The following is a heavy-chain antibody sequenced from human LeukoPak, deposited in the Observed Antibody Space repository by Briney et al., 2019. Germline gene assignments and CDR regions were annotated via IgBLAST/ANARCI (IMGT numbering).Heavy chain of an antibody. Sequence: GGTLRLSCAASGSTFSSYGMSWVRQAPGKGLEWVSAISGSGGSTYYADSVKGRFTISRDNSKNTLYLQMNSLRAEDTAVYHCAKGPRYSYGYGGAYNWFDPWGQGTLVTVSS. D-gene: IGHD5-18*01. CDR3: AKGPRYSYGYGGAYNWFDP. J-gene: IGHJ5*02. CDR2: ISGSGGST. V-gene: IGHV3-23*01. CDR1: GSTFSSYG.